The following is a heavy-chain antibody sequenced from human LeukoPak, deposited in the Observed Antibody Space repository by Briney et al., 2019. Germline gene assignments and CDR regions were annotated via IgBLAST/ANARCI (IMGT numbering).Heavy chain of an antibody. CDR1: GGSISSGGYY. CDR2: INHSGST. Sequence: SETLSLTCTVSGGSISSGGYYWSWIRQHPGKGLEWIGEINHSGSTNYNPSLKSRVTISVDTSKNQFSLKLSSVTAADTAVYYCARGGRYCSGGSCYNWFDPWGQGTLVTVSP. J-gene: IGHJ5*02. D-gene: IGHD2-15*01. V-gene: IGHV4-61*08. CDR3: ARGGRYCSGGSCYNWFDP.